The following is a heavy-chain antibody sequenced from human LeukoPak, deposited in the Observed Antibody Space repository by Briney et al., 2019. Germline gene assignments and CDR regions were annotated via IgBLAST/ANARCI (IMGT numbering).Heavy chain of an antibody. Sequence: SETLSLTCTVSGGSISSSSYYWGWIRQPPGKGLEWIGSIYYSGSTYYNPSLKSRVTISVDTSKNQFSLKLSSVTAADTAVYYCARDPSYYYDSSGYYPWGQGTLVTVSS. CDR1: GGSISSSSYY. CDR3: ARDPSYYYDSSGYYP. J-gene: IGHJ5*02. CDR2: IYYSGST. D-gene: IGHD3-22*01. V-gene: IGHV4-39*07.